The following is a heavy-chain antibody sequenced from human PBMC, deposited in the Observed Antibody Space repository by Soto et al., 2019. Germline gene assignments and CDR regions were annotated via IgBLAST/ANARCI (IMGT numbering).Heavy chain of an antibody. CDR3: ESNSNSSGWYVPVDY. CDR1: GGTFSCYA. Sequence: SVKVSCNASGGTFSCYAISWVRQAPGQGLEWMGWISAYNGNTNYAQKIQGRVTITRDTSASTAYMELSSLRSEDTAVYYCESNSNSSGWYVPVDYSGQGTLVTDSS. V-gene: IGHV1-18*01. CDR2: ISAYNGNT. J-gene: IGHJ4*02. D-gene: IGHD6-19*01.